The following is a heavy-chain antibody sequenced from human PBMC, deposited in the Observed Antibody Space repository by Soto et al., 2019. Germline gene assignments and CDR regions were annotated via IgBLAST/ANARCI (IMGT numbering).Heavy chain of an antibody. CDR2: ISGSGGST. CDR1: GFTFSSYA. J-gene: IGHJ4*02. Sequence: GGSLRLSCAASGFTFSSYAMSWVRQAPGKGLEWVSAISGSGGSTYYADSVKGRFTISRDNSKSTLYLQMNSLRAEDTAVYYCAKGAKAVAGPGYYFDYWGQGTLVTVSS. D-gene: IGHD6-19*01. V-gene: IGHV3-23*01. CDR3: AKGAKAVAGPGYYFDY.